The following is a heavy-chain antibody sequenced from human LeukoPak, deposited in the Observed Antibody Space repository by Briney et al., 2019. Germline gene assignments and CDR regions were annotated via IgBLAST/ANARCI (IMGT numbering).Heavy chain of an antibody. CDR3: ARLQQSSEVVQLERPFYFDY. Sequence: NPGESLKIPCKGSGYSFTSYWIGWVRQMPGKGLEWMGIIYPGDSDTRYSPSFQGQVTISADKSISTAYLQWSSLEASDTAMYYCARLQQSSEVVQLERPFYFDYWGQGTLVTVSS. CDR1: GYSFTSYW. V-gene: IGHV5-51*01. J-gene: IGHJ4*02. D-gene: IGHD1-1*01. CDR2: IYPGDSDT.